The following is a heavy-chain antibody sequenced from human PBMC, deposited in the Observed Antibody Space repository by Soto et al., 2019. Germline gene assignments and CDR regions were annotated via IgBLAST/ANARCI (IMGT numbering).Heavy chain of an antibody. CDR3: ATPGGFGMDV. Sequence: GESLKISCQGSGYNFATHWIGWVRHRAGKGLEWMGIIFPGDAETRYSPSFQGHITISADKSISIAYLRWSSLKASDTGMYYCATPGGFGMDVWGQGTTVTVSS. J-gene: IGHJ6*02. V-gene: IGHV5-51*01. D-gene: IGHD5-12*01. CDR1: GYNFATHW. CDR2: IFPGDAET.